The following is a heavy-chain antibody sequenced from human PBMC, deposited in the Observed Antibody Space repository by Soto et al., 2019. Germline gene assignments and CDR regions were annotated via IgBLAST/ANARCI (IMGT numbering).Heavy chain of an antibody. CDR2: ISGDGRTT. CDR3: ARGVPNCSSSSCYFDF. V-gene: IGHV3-74*01. J-gene: IGHJ4*02. D-gene: IGHD2-2*01. Sequence: EVQLVESGGGLVQPGGSLRLSCAASGFTFSSHWMNWVRQAPGKGLVWVSRISGDGRTTSHADSVKGRFTISRDNAKNTLYLQVNSLRVEDTAVYYGARGVPNCSSSSCYFDFWGQGILVTVSS. CDR1: GFTFSSHW.